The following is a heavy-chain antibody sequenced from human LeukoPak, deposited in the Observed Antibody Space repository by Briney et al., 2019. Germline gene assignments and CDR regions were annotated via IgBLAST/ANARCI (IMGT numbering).Heavy chain of an antibody. D-gene: IGHD6-19*01. CDR1: GIVFSNTA. J-gene: IGHJ5*02. CDR2: ISGGGERT. Sequence: PGGSLRLSCAASGIVFSNTAMNWARQSPGRGLEWVSAISGGGERTFYADSAKGRFTISRDNSKNMLYLQMNSLRADDTAIYYCGKDGGQYSSGPEFDPRGQGALVTVSS. CDR3: GKDGGQYSSGPEFDP. V-gene: IGHV3-23*01.